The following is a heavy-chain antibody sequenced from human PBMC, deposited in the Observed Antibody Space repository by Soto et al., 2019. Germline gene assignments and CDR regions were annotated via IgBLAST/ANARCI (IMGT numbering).Heavy chain of an antibody. CDR3: ARDLSYDSSGYSLLDY. CDR2: ISDNGSST. CDR1: GFTFSSYA. V-gene: IGHV3-23*01. D-gene: IGHD3-22*01. J-gene: IGHJ4*02. Sequence: GGSLRLSCAASGFTFSSYAMSWVRQAPGKGLEWVAAISDNGSSTYYADSVKGRFTISRDNSKNTLYLQMNSLRAEDTAVYYCARDLSYDSSGYSLLDYWGQGTLVTVSS.